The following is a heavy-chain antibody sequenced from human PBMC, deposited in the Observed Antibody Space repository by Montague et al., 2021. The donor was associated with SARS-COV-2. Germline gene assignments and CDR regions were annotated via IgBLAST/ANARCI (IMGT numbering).Heavy chain of an antibody. CDR1: GGSISSSSYY. CDR2: ISYSGST. V-gene: IGHV4-39*01. Sequence: SETLSLTCTVSGGSISSSSYYWGWIRQPPGKGLEWIGSISYSGSTYYNPSLKSRVTISADTSKNQFSLKLSSVTAADTAVYYCARHYDGSSGYYYPWSFDFWGHGTLVTVSS. CDR3: ARHYDGSSGYYYPWSFDF. D-gene: IGHD3-22*01. J-gene: IGHJ2*01.